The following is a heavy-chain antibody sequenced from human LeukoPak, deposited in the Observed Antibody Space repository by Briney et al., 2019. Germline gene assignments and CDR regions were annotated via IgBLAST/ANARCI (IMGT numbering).Heavy chain of an antibody. CDR2: IYTSGST. CDR1: GGSISSYY. J-gene: IGHJ4*02. CDR3: ARDSSVTVGWFGEGSLRHYFDY. D-gene: IGHD3-10*01. V-gene: IGHV4-4*07. Sequence: TPSETLSLTCTVSGGSISSYYWSWIRQPAGKGLEWIGRIYTSGSTNYNPSLKSRVTMSVDTSKNQFSLKLSSVTAADTAVYYCARDSSVTVGWFGEGSLRHYFDYWGQGTLVTVSS.